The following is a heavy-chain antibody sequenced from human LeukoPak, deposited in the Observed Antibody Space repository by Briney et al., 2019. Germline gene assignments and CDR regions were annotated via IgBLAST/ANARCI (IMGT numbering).Heavy chain of an antibody. D-gene: IGHD1-26*01. J-gene: IGHJ3*02. CDR2: INADNGNT. Sequence: ASVKVSCKASGYTFTGYYMHWVRQAPGQGLEWMGWINADNGNTKYSQKFQGRVTITRDTSASTAYMELSSLRSEDTAVYYCAREAYSGSPYGAFDIWGQGTMVTVSS. CDR3: AREAYSGSPYGAFDI. V-gene: IGHV1-3*01. CDR1: GYTFTGYY.